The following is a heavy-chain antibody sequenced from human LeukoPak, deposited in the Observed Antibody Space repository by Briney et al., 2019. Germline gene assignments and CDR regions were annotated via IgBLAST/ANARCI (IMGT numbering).Heavy chain of an antibody. Sequence: SVKVSCKASGYTFTGYYMHWVRQAPGQGLEWMGGIIPIFGTANYAQKFQGRVTITADESTSTAYMELSSLRSEDTAVYYCARGTSILAAAGTGGWFDPWGQGTLVTVSS. CDR1: GYTFTGYY. V-gene: IGHV1-69*13. CDR3: ARGTSILAAAGTGGWFDP. CDR2: IIPIFGTA. D-gene: IGHD6-13*01. J-gene: IGHJ5*02.